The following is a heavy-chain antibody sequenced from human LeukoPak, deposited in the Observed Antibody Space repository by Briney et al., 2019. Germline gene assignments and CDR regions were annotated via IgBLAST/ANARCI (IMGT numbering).Heavy chain of an antibody. V-gene: IGHV3-21*01. D-gene: IGHD3-22*01. CDR3: ARGAYYYDTSGHI. J-gene: IGHJ3*02. CDR1: GFTFSSYS. Sequence: GGSLRLSCAASGFTFSSYSMNWVRQAPGKGLEWASSISSSSSYIYYADSVKGRFTISRDNAKNSLYLQMNSLRAEDTAVYYCARGAYYYDTSGHIWGQGTMVTVSS. CDR2: ISSSSSYI.